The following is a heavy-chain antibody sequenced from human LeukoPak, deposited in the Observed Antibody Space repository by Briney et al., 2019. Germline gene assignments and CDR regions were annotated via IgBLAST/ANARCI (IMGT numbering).Heavy chain of an antibody. J-gene: IGHJ4*02. CDR1: GYTFTTYD. D-gene: IGHD5-18*01. CDR2: MSPNSGNA. Sequence: ASVKVSCKASGYTFTTYDINWVRQATGQGLEWMGWMSPNSGNAGYAQKFQGRVTMTRDISINTAYMELSGLRYEDTAVYYCARHTAVLPGDYWGQGTLVTVSS. CDR3: ARHTAVLPGDY. V-gene: IGHV1-8*01.